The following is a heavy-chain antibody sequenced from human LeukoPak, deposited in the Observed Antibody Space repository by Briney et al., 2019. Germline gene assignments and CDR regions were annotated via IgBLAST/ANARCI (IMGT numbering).Heavy chain of an antibody. Sequence: PGGSLRLSCVASGFTFGKYWMSWVRQAPGKGLEWVANIKLDGSEKNYVDSVKSRFTISRDNTKNSLYLQMNSLRAEDTAVFYCARDQYDTWSRRGNFDSWGQRTLVIVSS. D-gene: IGHD3-3*01. J-gene: IGHJ4*02. CDR3: ARDQYDTWSRRGNFDS. CDR2: IKLDGSEK. CDR1: GFTFGKYW. V-gene: IGHV3-7*03.